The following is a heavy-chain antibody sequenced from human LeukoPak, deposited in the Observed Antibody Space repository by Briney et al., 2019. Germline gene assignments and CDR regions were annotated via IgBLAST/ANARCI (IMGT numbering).Heavy chain of an antibody. CDR3: AKEGRSLQTY. V-gene: IGHV3-23*01. CDR2: ISGSGAGT. D-gene: IGHD5-24*01. CDR1: GFTFSTNA. Sequence: GGSLRLSCLTSGFTFSTNAMSWVRQAPGKGLEWISGISGSGAGTYYADSVTGRFTISRDNSRNTLYLQMNSLRGDDTAVYYCAKEGRSLQTYWGQGTLVTVSS. J-gene: IGHJ4*02.